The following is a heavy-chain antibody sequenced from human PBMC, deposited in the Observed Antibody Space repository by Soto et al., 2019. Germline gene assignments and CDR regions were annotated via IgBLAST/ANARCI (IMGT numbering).Heavy chain of an antibody. CDR3: AIITYYYDSSGYYYFDYFDY. CDR1: GYTFTSYG. V-gene: IGHV1-18*01. J-gene: IGHJ4*02. CDR2: ISAYNGNT. Sequence: QVQLVQSGAEVKKPGASVKVSCKASGYTFTSYGISWVRQAPGQGLEWMGWISAYNGNTNYAQKLQGRVTMTTDTSTSTAYMELRSLRSDDTAVYYCAIITYYYDSSGYYYFDYFDYWGQGTLVTVSS. D-gene: IGHD3-22*01.